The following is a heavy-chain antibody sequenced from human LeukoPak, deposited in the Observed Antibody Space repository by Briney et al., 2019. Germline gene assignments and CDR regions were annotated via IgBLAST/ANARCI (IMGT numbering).Heavy chain of an antibody. CDR2: INPSGGST. V-gene: IGHV1-46*01. CDR3: ATSLSSSWPYPRMGY. J-gene: IGHJ4*02. D-gene: IGHD6-13*01. CDR1: GYTFTSYY. Sequence: ASVKVSCKASGYTFTSYYMHWVRQAPGQGLEWMGIINPSGGSTSYAQKFQGRVTMTRDTSTSTAYMELRSLRSDDTAVYYCATSLSSSWPYPRMGYWGQGTLVTVSS.